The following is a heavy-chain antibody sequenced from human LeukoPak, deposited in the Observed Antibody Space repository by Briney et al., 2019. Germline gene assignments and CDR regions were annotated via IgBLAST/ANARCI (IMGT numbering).Heavy chain of an antibody. CDR2: ISGSAGSP. CDR1: GFTFSWYA. CDR3: AKDLQVSSAYHFDY. D-gene: IGHD6-19*01. V-gene: IGHV3-23*01. Sequence: GGSLRLPCAASGFTFSWYAMSWVRQAPGKGLEWVSAISGSAGSPHYADSVRGRFTISRDNSRNTLYLQMNSLRAEDTAVYYCAKDLQVSSAYHFDYWGQGTLVSVSS. J-gene: IGHJ4*02.